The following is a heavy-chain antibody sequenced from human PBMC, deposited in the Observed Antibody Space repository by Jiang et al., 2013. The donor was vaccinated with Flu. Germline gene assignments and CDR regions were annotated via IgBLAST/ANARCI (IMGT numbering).Heavy chain of an antibody. CDR2: IYKSGSA. V-gene: IGHV4-31*03. Sequence: GSGLVKPSETLSVICTVSGDSISSGNFYWSWIRQHPEKGLEWIGYIYKSGSAYYNPSLKSRVNISVDTSKNQFSLKVSSVNAADTAVYYCARGMTVARFLQWSFDPWGQGTLVSVSS. J-gene: IGHJ5*02. CDR3: ARGMTVARFLQWSFDP. CDR1: GDSISSGNFY. D-gene: IGHD3-3*01.